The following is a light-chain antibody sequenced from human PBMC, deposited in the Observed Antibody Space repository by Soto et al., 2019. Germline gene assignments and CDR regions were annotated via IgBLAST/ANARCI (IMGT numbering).Light chain of an antibody. J-gene: IGLJ1*01. V-gene: IGLV1-44*01. CDR3: AGWDDSLNGYV. Sequence: QSVLTQPPSASGTPGQRVTISCSGSSSNIGRNTVNWYQHLPGTAPKLLIHSNNQRPSGVPDRFSGSKSGTSASLAISGLXSEDEADYYCAGWDDSLNGYVFGTGTKVTVL. CDR1: SSNIGRNT. CDR2: SNN.